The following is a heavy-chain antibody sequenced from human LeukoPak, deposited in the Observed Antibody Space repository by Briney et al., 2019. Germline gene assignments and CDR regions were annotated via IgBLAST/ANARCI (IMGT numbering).Heavy chain of an antibody. Sequence: GGSLRLSCAASGFTVSTNYMSWVRQAPGKGLEWVSVIYTGGSTYYADSVKGRFTISRDNSKNTLYLQMNSLRADDPAVYYCARGRTRSFDYWGQGALVTVSS. V-gene: IGHV3-53*01. D-gene: IGHD3/OR15-3a*01. J-gene: IGHJ4*02. CDR3: ARGRTRSFDY. CDR2: IYTGGST. CDR1: GFTVSTNY.